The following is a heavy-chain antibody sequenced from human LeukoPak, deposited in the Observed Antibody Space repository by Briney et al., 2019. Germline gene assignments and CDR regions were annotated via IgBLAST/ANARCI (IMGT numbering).Heavy chain of an antibody. CDR1: GSTFSSYG. Sequence: GGSLRLSCAASGSTFSSYGMHWVRQAPGKGLEWVAVIWYDGSNKYYADSVKGRFTISRDNSKNTLYLQMNSLRAEDTAVYYCAKDASSGWPYYFDYWGQGTLVTVSS. J-gene: IGHJ4*02. V-gene: IGHV3-33*06. D-gene: IGHD6-19*01. CDR3: AKDASSGWPYYFDY. CDR2: IWYDGSNK.